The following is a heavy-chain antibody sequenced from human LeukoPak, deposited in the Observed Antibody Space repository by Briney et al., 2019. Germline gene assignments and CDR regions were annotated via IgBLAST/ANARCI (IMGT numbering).Heavy chain of an antibody. V-gene: IGHV4-4*07. Sequence: PSETLSLTCRVSGGSITSFYWSWIRQPAGKGLEWIGRIYTTGSTTYNPSLKSRVTMSVDTSKNQSSLKLRSVPAADTAVYYCARDSGTTGEVKFDPWGQGTLVTVSS. D-gene: IGHD3-10*01. CDR1: GGSITSFY. J-gene: IGHJ5*02. CDR2: IYTTGST. CDR3: ARDSGTTGEVKFDP.